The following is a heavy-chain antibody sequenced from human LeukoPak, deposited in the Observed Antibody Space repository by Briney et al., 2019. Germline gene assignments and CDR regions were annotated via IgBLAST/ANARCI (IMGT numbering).Heavy chain of an antibody. CDR1: GGSFSGYY. CDR3: AGLGGHYGDYDY. CDR2: INHSGST. J-gene: IGHJ4*02. Sequence: PSETLSLTCAVYGGSFSGYYWSWIRQPPGKGLEWIGEINHSGSTNYNPSLKSRVTISVDTSKNQFSLKLSSVTAADTALYYCAGLGGHYGDYDYWGQGTLVTVSS. D-gene: IGHD4-17*01. V-gene: IGHV4-34*01.